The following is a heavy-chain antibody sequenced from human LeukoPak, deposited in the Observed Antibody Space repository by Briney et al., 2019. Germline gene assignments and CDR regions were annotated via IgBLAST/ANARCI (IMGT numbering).Heavy chain of an antibody. CDR2: INPNSGCT. CDR3: ARARDYGDYYNWFDP. Sequence: ASVKVSCKGSGYTFTGYYMHWVRQAPGQGLEGVGWINPNSGCTNYAQKFQGRVTMTRDTSISTAYTELSRLRSDDTAVYYCARARDYGDYYNWFDPWGQGTLVTVSS. V-gene: IGHV1-2*02. CDR1: GYTFTGYY. J-gene: IGHJ5*02. D-gene: IGHD4-17*01.